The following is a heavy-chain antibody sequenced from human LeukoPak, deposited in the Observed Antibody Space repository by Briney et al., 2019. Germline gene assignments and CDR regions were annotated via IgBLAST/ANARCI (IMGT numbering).Heavy chain of an antibody. J-gene: IGHJ4*02. Sequence: SETLSLTCTVSGGSISSYYWSWIRQPPGKGLEWIGYVYYSGSTNYKCSLKSRVSISVDTSKNQFSLKLSSVTAADTAVYYCARGHPWQHLPESAFDYWGQGTLVTVSS. CDR2: VYYSGST. CDR3: ARGHPWQHLPESAFDY. CDR1: GGSISSYY. V-gene: IGHV4-59*01.